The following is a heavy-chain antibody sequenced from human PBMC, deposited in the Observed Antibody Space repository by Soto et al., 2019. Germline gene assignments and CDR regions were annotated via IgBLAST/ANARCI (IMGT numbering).Heavy chain of an antibody. Sequence: QVQVVQSGVEVRRPGSSVKVSCKASGDTFKNCVISWVRQAPGQGLEWMGGIIPLFGTTDFAQRFQGRLTITTDESTTTAAQELCRLRSEDTATFYCAAELGFRKLNGLRGQGTTVIVSS. D-gene: IGHD7-27*01. CDR2: IIPLFGTT. V-gene: IGHV1-69*01. J-gene: IGHJ6*02. CDR3: AAELGFRKLNGL. CDR1: GDTFKNCV.